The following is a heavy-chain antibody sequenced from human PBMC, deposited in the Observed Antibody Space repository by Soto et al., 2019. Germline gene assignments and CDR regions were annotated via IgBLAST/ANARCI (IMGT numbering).Heavy chain of an antibody. CDR3: AGTYYYGSGTIPPGAFDI. J-gene: IGHJ3*02. CDR2: IYSGGRT. V-gene: IGHV3-66*01. Sequence: GGSLRLSCAASGFTVSSNYMSWVRQAPGKGLEWVSVIYSGGRTYYADSVKGRFTISRDNSKNTLYLQMNSLRAEDTAVYYCAGTYYYGSGTIPPGAFDIWGQGTMVTVSS. CDR1: GFTVSSNY. D-gene: IGHD3-10*01.